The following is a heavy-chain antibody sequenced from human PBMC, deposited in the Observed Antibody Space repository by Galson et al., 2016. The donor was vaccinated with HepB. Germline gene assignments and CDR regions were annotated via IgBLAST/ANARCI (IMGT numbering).Heavy chain of an antibody. D-gene: IGHD6-6*01. Sequence: SVKVSCKASGYTLSSYVIHWVRQAPGQRLEWVGWIHSGNGNTKYSQNFQDRVTFTRDTSASTAYMELSSLRFEDTAVYFCARDLFLEYSSSFDYWGQGTLVTVSS. CDR3: ARDLFLEYSSSFDY. CDR1: GYTLSSYV. CDR2: IHSGNGNT. V-gene: IGHV1-3*01. J-gene: IGHJ4*02.